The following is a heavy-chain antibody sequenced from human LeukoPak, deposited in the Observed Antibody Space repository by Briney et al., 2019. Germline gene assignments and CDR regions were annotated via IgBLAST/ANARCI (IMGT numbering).Heavy chain of an antibody. CDR2: ISSSGSTI. D-gene: IGHD6-13*01. Sequence: GGSLRLSCAASGFTVSGNYISWVRQAPGKGLEWVSYISSSGSTIYYADSVKGRFTISRDNAKNSLYLQMNSLRAEDTAVYYCARDPDQHSSREPVGDYWGQGTLVTVSS. CDR3: ARDPDQHSSREPVGDY. J-gene: IGHJ4*02. V-gene: IGHV3-11*01. CDR1: GFTVSGNY.